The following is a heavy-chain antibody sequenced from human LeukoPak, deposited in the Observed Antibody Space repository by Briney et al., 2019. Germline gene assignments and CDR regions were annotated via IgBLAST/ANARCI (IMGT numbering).Heavy chain of an antibody. J-gene: IGHJ4*02. Sequence: SSETLSLTCTVSGGSIISSSYYWGWIRQPPGKGLEWIGSIYYSGSTYYNPSLKSRVTISVDTSKNQFSLKLSSVTAADTAVYYCASLYYDFWSGYSDYWGQGTLVTVSS. D-gene: IGHD3-3*01. CDR2: IYYSGST. V-gene: IGHV4-39*01. CDR1: GGSIISSSYY. CDR3: ASLYYDFWSGYSDY.